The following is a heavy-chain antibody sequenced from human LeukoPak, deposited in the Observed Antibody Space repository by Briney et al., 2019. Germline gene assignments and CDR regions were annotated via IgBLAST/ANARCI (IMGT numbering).Heavy chain of an antibody. J-gene: IGHJ4*02. CDR2: ISTSGDSA. Sequence: PGGSLRLSCAASGFTFNNYALTRVRQAPGKGLEWVSSISTSGDSALYTDSVKGRFTISRDNSKNTLFLQLNNLRAEDTAIYYCAKAGSYSSASQLDHWGQGTLVTVSS. CDR1: GFTFNNYA. D-gene: IGHD3-16*02. CDR3: AKAGSYSSASQLDH. V-gene: IGHV3-23*01.